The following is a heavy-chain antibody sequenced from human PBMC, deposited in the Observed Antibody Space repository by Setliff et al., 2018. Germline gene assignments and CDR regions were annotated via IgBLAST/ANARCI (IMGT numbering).Heavy chain of an antibody. J-gene: IGHJ6*03. V-gene: IGHV1-69*05. Sequence: SVKVSCKASGGTFSSYGISWVRQAPGQGLEWMGGTIPMFGTTSYAQKFQDRVTIITDESTSTAYMELSSLRSEDTAIYYCARGDFYYYFYMDVWGKGTTVTVSS. CDR1: GGTFSSYG. CDR2: TIPMFGTT. CDR3: ARGDFYYYFYMDV.